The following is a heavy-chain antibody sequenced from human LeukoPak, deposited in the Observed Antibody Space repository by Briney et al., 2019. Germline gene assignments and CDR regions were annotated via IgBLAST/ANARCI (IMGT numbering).Heavy chain of an antibody. Sequence: GGSLRLSCAASGFTFSSYSVNGVRQAPGKGLEWASSISSSGSYIYYADSVKGRFTISRDNAKNSLYLQMNSLRAEDTAVYYCATALEYGSGDYWGQGTLVTVSS. CDR1: GFTFSSYS. J-gene: IGHJ4*02. D-gene: IGHD3-10*01. CDR3: ATALEYGSGDY. CDR2: ISSSGSYI. V-gene: IGHV3-21*01.